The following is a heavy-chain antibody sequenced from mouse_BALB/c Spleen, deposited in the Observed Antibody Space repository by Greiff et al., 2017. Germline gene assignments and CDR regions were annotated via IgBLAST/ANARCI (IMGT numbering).Heavy chain of an antibody. CDR2: ISSGGSYT. CDR1: GFTFSSYG. D-gene: IGHD4-1*01. V-gene: IGHV5-6*01. Sequence: EVQRVESGGDLVKPGGSLKLSCAASGFTFSSYGMSWVRQTPDKRLEWVATISSGGSYTYYPDSVKGRFTISRDNAKNTLYLQMSSLKSEDTAMYYCARQGFTGTRAMDYWGQGTSVTVSS. CDR3: ARQGFTGTRAMDY. J-gene: IGHJ4*01.